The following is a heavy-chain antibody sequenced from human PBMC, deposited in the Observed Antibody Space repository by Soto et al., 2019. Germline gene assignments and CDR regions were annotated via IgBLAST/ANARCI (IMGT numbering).Heavy chain of an antibody. D-gene: IGHD3-22*01. V-gene: IGHV1-18*01. CDR2: ISPYDGNT. CDR1: GYTFSSYC. Sequence: SVKVSCKASGYTFSSYCINWVRQAPGQGLEWLGWISPYDGNTKYAQILQGRVSMTTDTSTKTAYMEVRSLRSDDTAVYYCARGGYYDSSGSRNYHYYGMNVWGQGTTVTVSS. J-gene: IGHJ6*02. CDR3: ARGGYYDSSGSRNYHYYGMNV.